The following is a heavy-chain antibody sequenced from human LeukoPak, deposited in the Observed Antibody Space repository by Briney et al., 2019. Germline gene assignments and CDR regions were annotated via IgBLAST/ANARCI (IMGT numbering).Heavy chain of an antibody. CDR3: ARDPTNTSGYRVYHDY. D-gene: IGHD5/OR15-5a*01. CDR1: GYTFNHYG. Sequence: ASVKVSCKASGYTFNHYGISWMRQAPGQGLEWMGWISCYNGDTRYAQNFKGRVTMTTDTSTSTVYMEVRSLTSDDTAVYYCARDPTNTSGYRVYHDYWGQRALVTVSS. CDR2: ISCYNGDT. J-gene: IGHJ4*02. V-gene: IGHV1-18*01.